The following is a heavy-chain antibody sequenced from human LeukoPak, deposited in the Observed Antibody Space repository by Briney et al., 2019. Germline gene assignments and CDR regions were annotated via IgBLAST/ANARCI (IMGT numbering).Heavy chain of an antibody. Sequence: PSETLSLTCTVSGGSISSYYWSWLRQPPGKGLEWIGYIYYSGSTNYNPSLKSRVTISVDTSKNQFSLKLSSVTAADTAVYYCARDRETRWFDLWGQGTLVTVSS. J-gene: IGHJ5*02. CDR2: IYYSGST. CDR1: GGSISSYY. V-gene: IGHV4-59*01. CDR3: ARDRETRWFDL.